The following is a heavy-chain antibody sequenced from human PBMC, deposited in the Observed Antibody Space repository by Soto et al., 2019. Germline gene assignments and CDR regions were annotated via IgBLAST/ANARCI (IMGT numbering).Heavy chain of an antibody. CDR3: AREPMIVVVITGDAFDI. J-gene: IGHJ3*02. V-gene: IGHV1-46*01. CDR2: INPSGGST. CDR1: GYTFTSYY. Sequence: GASVKVSCKASGYTFTSYYMHWVRQAPGQGLEWMGIINPSGGSTSYAQKFQGRVTMTRDTSTSTVYMELSSLRSEDTAVYYCAREPMIVVVITGDAFDIWGQGTMVTVSS. D-gene: IGHD3-22*01.